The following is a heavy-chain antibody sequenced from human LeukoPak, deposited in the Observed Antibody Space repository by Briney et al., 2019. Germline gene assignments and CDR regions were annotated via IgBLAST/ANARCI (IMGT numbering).Heavy chain of an antibody. CDR2: MNPNSGNT. D-gene: IGHD6-13*01. CDR1: GYTFTSYD. V-gene: IGHV1-8*01. Sequence: ASVKVSCKASGYTFTSYDINWVRQAPGQGLEWMGWMNPNSGNTGYAQKFQGRVTMTRNTSITTAYMELSSLRSEDTAVYYCARELAAAANWFDPWGQGTLVTVSS. CDR3: ARELAAAANWFDP. J-gene: IGHJ5*02.